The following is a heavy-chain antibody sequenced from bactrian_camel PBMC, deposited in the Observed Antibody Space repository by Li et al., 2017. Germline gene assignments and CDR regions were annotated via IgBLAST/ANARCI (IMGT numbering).Heavy chain of an antibody. J-gene: IGHJ6*01. Sequence: HVQLVESGGGLVRAGGSLRLSCKVNGYSPNCMAWFRQAPGKGSEGVARIRSDGRTTYSDSVKGRFTISQDNAKNTVNLQMNSLKPEDTAVYYCATDETPLMDVFRTCRDTKLSNFGYWGQGTQVTVS. CDR2: IRSDGRT. V-gene: IGHV3S53*01. CDR1: GYSPNC. CDR3: ATDETPLMDVFRTCRDTKLSNFGY. D-gene: IGHD4*01.